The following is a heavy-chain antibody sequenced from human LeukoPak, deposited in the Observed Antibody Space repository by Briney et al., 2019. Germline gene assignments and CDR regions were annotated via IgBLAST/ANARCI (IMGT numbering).Heavy chain of an antibody. D-gene: IGHD2-2*01. J-gene: IGHJ4*02. Sequence: PGGSLRLSCAASGFTFSTYAMSWVRQAPGQGLEWVSSINGDDGSTYYAESVKGRFTVSRDNSKNTLYLQMDSLRAEDTAVYYCAKRPDCSTTNCFRFEYWGQGTLVTVSS. CDR3: AKRPDCSTTNCFRFEY. CDR2: INGDDGST. V-gene: IGHV3-23*01. CDR1: GFTFSTYA.